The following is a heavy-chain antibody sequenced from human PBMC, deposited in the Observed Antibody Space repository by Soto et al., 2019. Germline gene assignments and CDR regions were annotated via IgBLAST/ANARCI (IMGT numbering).Heavy chain of an antibody. CDR1: GFSFSSYG. Sequence: QVHLVESGGGVVQPGRSLRLSCAASGFSFSSYGMHWVRQAPGKGLDWVAVIWYDGSNKYYADSVKGRFTISRDNSENTLYLQMNSLRAEDTAVYYCARGLALPAYYYYGMDVWGQGNTVTVSS. V-gene: IGHV3-33*01. CDR3: ARGLALPAYYYYGMDV. J-gene: IGHJ6*02. CDR2: IWYDGSNK.